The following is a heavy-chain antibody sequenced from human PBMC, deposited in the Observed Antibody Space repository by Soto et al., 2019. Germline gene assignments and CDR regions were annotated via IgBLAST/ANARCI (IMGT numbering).Heavy chain of an antibody. D-gene: IGHD4-17*01. V-gene: IGHV4-30-4*01. J-gene: IGHJ4*02. CDR2: IYYSGST. CDR3: ARIGLTTALL. Sequence: QVQLQESGPGLVKPSQTLSLTCTVSGGSINSGDYYWSWIRQPPGKGLEWIGYIYYSGSTYYNPPLRSRVTISIDTSKNHSFLNLSSVTAADTAVYYCARIGLTTALLWGQGTLVTVSS. CDR1: GGSINSGDYY.